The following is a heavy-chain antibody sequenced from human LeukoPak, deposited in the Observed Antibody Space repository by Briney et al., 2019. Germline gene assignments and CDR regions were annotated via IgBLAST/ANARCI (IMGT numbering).Heavy chain of an antibody. CDR1: GFIFSNNY. D-gene: IGHD2-21*02. V-gene: IGHV3-7*03. CDR2: IWPDGSEK. CDR3: AKLKGQVTTWDS. Sequence: PGGSLRLSCAASGFIFSNNYMSWVRQAPGRGLEGLATIWPDGSEKRYVDSLRGRVTISRDNVERSLYLQMNSLRAEDTAVYYCAKLKGQVTTWDSWGLGIRVTVSS. J-gene: IGHJ5*01.